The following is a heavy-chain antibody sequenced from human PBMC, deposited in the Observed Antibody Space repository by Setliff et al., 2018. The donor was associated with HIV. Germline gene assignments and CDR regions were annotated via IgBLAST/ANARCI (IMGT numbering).Heavy chain of an antibody. CDR2: INSDGSTT. D-gene: IGHD3-10*01. CDR1: GFTFSDYW. V-gene: IGHV3-74*01. CDR3: ARADPLGEQVWSLQFFQL. Sequence: GESLKISCAASGFTFSDYWMHWVRQVPGKGIVWVSLINSDGSTTNYAASVRGRFTISRDNAKNKLYLQVNRLRAEDAAVYYCARADPLGEQVWSLQFFQLWGQGTLVTVSS. J-gene: IGHJ1*01.